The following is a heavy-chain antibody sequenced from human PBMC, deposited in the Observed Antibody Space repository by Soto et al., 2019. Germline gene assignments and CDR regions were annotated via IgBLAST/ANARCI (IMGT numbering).Heavy chain of an antibody. CDR2: INHSGST. D-gene: IGHD3-10*01. J-gene: IGHJ6*02. Sequence: SETLSLTCAVYGGSFSGYYWSWIRQPPGKGLEWIGEINHSGSTNYNPSLKSRVTISVDTSKNQFSLKLSSVTAADTAVYYCACYCSGNNYYYYGMDVWGQGTTVTVSS. V-gene: IGHV4-34*01. CDR1: GGSFSGYY. CDR3: ACYCSGNNYYYYGMDV.